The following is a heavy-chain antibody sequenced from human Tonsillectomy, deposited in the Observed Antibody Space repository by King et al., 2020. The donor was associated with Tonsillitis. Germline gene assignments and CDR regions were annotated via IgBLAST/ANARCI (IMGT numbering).Heavy chain of an antibody. V-gene: IGHV3-30*18. CDR3: AKSGDSYGFDS. Sequence: QLVQAGGGVVQPGRSLRLSCEASGFTFSTYGMLWVRQAPGKGLVWVAVISYDGSTKYYADSVKGRFTISRDNSKNTGYLQMKSLRAEDTSLYYCAKSGDSYGFDSWGQGILVTVSS. D-gene: IGHD5-18*01. CDR2: ISYDGSTK. J-gene: IGHJ4*02. CDR1: GFTFSTYG.